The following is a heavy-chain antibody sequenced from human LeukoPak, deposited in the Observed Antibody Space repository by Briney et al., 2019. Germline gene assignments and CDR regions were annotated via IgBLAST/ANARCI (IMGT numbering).Heavy chain of an antibody. V-gene: IGHV3-48*03. J-gene: IGHJ4*02. CDR3: ARYRYDYGDYHIDY. CDR1: GFTFSSYE. Sequence: GGSLRRSCAASGFTFSSYEMNWVRQAPGKGLEWVSYISSSGSTIYYADSVKGRFTISRDNAKNSLYLQMNSLRAEDTAVYYCARYRYDYGDYHIDYWGQGTLVTVSS. D-gene: IGHD4-17*01. CDR2: ISSSGSTI.